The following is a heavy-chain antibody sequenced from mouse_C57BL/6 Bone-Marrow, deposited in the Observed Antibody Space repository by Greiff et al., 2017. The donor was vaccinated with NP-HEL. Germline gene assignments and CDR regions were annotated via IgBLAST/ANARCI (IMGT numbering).Heavy chain of an antibody. D-gene: IGHD1-2*01. Sequence: EVQLVESGGGLVQPGGSMKLSCVASGFTFSNYWMNWVRQSPEKGLEWVAQIRLKSDNYATHYAESVKGRFTISRDDSKSSVYLQMNNLRAEDTGIYYCTGITTPGAYWGQGTLVTVSA. J-gene: IGHJ3*01. CDR3: TGITTPGAY. V-gene: IGHV6-3*01. CDR2: IRLKSDNYAT. CDR1: GFTFSNYW.